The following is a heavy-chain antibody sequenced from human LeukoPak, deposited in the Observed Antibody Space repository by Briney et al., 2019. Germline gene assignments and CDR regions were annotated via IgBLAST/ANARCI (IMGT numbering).Heavy chain of an antibody. V-gene: IGHV3-20*04. CDR3: ASTHYYYYYMDV. CDR2: INWNGGST. Sequence: GGSLRLSCAASGFTFDDYGMSWVRQAPGKGLEWVSGINWNGGSTGYADSVKGRFTISRDNAKNSLYLQMNSLRVEDAALYYCASTHYYYYYMDVWGKGTTVTVSS. CDR1: GFTFDDYG. J-gene: IGHJ6*03.